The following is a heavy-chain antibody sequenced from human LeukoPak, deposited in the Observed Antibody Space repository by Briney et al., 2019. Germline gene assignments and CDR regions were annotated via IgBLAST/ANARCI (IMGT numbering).Heavy chain of an antibody. Sequence: PSQTLSLTCAVSADSPRSGGHYWAWISQFPGKGLESIGFIQHSGRPRHTQSLNDRVAISVDTSRKQFALKLSSGTAADTAMYYCSRGGNRFGGFYFDYWGQGIQVIVSS. CDR1: ADSPRSGGHY. CDR3: SRGGNRFGGFYFDY. CDR2: IQHSGRP. V-gene: IGHV4-31*11. J-gene: IGHJ4*02. D-gene: IGHD3-10*01.